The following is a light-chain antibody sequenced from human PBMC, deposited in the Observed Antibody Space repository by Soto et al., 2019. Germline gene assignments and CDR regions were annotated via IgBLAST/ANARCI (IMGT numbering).Light chain of an antibody. CDR2: DVS. Sequence: QSALTQPPSVSGSPGQSITISCTGTSSDVGGYKYVSWYQQPPGTAPKLMIYDVSNRPSGVSNRFSGSKSGNSASLTISGLQAEDEADYYCSSYTGSSTVLVFGGGTKLTVL. J-gene: IGLJ2*01. CDR1: SSDVGGYKY. CDR3: SSYTGSSTVLV. V-gene: IGLV2-14*01.